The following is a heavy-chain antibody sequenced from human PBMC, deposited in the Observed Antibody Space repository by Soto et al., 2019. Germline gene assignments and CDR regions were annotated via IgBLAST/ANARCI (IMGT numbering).Heavy chain of an antibody. J-gene: IGHJ6*02. CDR3: ARYYGDFTYYYYRMEV. D-gene: IGHD4-17*01. V-gene: IGHV1-2*02. CDR1: GYSFTDYF. Sequence: ASVKGSCKASGYSFTDYFLHWVRQVPVQVVEGMVCANPKSGVANYAQKFQGRVTMTRDTSISTAYMELSSLRSEETAVYYCARYYGDFTYYYYRMEVWGQGTTVTVSS. CDR2: ANPKSGVA.